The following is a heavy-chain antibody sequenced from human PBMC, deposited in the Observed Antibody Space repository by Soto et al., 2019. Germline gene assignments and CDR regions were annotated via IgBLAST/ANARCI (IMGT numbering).Heavy chain of an antibody. CDR2: TYYRSRRYN. D-gene: IGHD1-7*01. CDR1: GDSVSSNNAA. Sequence: QVQLQQSGPGLVKPSQTLSLTCAISGDSVSSNNAAWNWIRQSPSRGLEWLGRTYYRSRRYNDYAVSVKSRITVNPDTSKNQFSLQLTSVTPEDTAVYYCAGTTSHYWYYMDVWGKGTTVTVSS. CDR3: AGTTSHYWYYMDV. J-gene: IGHJ6*03. V-gene: IGHV6-1*01.